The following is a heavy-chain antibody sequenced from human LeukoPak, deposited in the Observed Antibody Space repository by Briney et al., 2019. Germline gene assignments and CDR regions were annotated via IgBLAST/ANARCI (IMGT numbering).Heavy chain of an antibody. V-gene: IGHV3-23*01. CDR1: GFTFSSYG. CDR2: IRVDATT. D-gene: IGHD3-3*01. CDR3: ARSKTPGVTGDFDY. J-gene: IGHJ4*02. Sequence: GGSLRLSCAGSGFTFSSYGMSWVRQGPGKGLEWVSVIRVDATTSYADSVEGRFTISRDKSTNTLHLQTHNLRVDDTAVYYCARSKTPGVTGDFDYWGQGTLVTVSS.